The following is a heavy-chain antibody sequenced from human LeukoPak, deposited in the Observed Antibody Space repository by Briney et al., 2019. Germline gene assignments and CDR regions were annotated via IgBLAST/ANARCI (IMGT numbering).Heavy chain of an antibody. Sequence: GGSLRLSCAASGFTFSNAWMSWVRQAPGKGLEWVGRIKSKTDGGTTDYAAPVKGRFTISRDDSKNTLYLQMNSLKTEDTAVYYCTTDRPARTTIFEGNGMDVWGQGTTVTVSS. J-gene: IGHJ6*02. V-gene: IGHV3-15*01. CDR3: TTDRPARTTIFEGNGMDV. CDR1: GFTFSNAW. D-gene: IGHD3-3*01. CDR2: IKSKTDGGTT.